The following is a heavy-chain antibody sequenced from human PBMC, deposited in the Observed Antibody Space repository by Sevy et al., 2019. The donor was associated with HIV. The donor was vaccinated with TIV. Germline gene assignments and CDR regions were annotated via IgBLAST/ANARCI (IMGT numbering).Heavy chain of an antibody. J-gene: IGHJ4*02. V-gene: IGHV4-61*01. Sequence: SETLSLTCIVSVGSVSSGSYYWSWIRQPPGKGLEWIGYIYYSGSTNYNPSLKRRVTISVDTSKNQFSLKLSSVTAADTAVYYCARVSLITMVRGVIDYWGQGTLVTVSS. CDR1: VGSVSSGSYY. CDR2: IYYSGST. CDR3: ARVSLITMVRGVIDY. D-gene: IGHD3-10*01.